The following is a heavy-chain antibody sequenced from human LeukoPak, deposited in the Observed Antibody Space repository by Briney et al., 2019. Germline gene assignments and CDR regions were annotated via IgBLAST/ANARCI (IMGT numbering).Heavy chain of an antibody. D-gene: IGHD6-13*01. CDR1: GFTFDDYA. CDR3: APLFQQLGDALDI. J-gene: IGHJ3*02. V-gene: IGHV3-9*01. CDR2: ISWNSGSI. Sequence: GRSLRLSCAASGFTFDDYAMHWVRQAPGKGLEWVSGISWNSGSIGYADSVKGRFTISRDNAKNSLYLQMNSLRAEDTALYYCAPLFQQLGDALDIWGQGTMVTVSS.